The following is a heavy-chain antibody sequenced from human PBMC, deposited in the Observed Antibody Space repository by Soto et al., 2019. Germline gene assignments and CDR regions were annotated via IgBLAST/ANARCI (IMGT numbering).Heavy chain of an antibody. Sequence: PGGSLRLSCAASGFTFSSYAMSWVRQAPGKGLEWVSAISGSGGSTYYADSVKGRFTTSRDNSKNTLYLQMNSLRAEDTAVYYCAKTTIFGVVIIGPNWFDPWGQGTLVTVSS. CDR1: GFTFSSYA. CDR3: AKTTIFGVVIIGPNWFDP. CDR2: ISGSGGST. D-gene: IGHD3-3*01. J-gene: IGHJ5*02. V-gene: IGHV3-23*01.